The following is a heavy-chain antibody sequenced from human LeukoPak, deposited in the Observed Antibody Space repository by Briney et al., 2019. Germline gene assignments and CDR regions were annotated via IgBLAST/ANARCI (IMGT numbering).Heavy chain of an antibody. CDR2: IIPTFGTA. J-gene: IGHJ4*02. CDR3: ARILEWSLFDY. D-gene: IGHD3-3*01. Sequence: ASVKVSCKASGGTFSSYAISWVRQAPGQGLEWMGGIIPTFGTANYAQKFQGRVTITTDESTSTAYMELSSLRAEDTAVYYCARILEWSLFDYWGQGTLVTVSS. CDR1: GGTFSSYA. V-gene: IGHV1-69*05.